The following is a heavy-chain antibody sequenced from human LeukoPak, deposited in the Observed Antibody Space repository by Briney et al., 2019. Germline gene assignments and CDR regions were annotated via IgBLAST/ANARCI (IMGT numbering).Heavy chain of an antibody. V-gene: IGHV4-4*02. CDR1: GGSISNSNW. Sequence: SETLSLTCAVSGGSISNSNWWSWVRQPPGKGLEWIGEIYHSGSTNYNPSLKSRVTISVDKSKNQFSLKLSSVTAADTAVYYCASIRGIAVTSVDYWGQGTLVTVSS. J-gene: IGHJ4*02. D-gene: IGHD6-19*01. CDR3: ASIRGIAVTSVDY. CDR2: IYHSGST.